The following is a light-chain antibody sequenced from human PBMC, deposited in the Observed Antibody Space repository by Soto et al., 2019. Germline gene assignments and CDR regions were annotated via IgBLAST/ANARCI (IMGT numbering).Light chain of an antibody. CDR2: EVS. CDR3: SSYAGSNNHVL. V-gene: IGLV2-8*01. Sequence: QSALTQPPSASGSPGQSVTISCTGTSSDVGGYHYVSWYQQHPGKAPKLMIYEVSKRPSGVPDRFSGSKSGNTASLTVSGLQAEDGADYYCSSYAGSNNHVLFGGGTKPTVL. J-gene: IGLJ2*01. CDR1: SSDVGGYHY.